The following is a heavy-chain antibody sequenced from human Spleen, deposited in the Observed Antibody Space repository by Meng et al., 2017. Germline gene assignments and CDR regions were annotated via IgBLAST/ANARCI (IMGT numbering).Heavy chain of an antibody. J-gene: IGHJ4*02. V-gene: IGHV3-66*02. CDR2: IYSSGNT. Sequence: GESLKISCAASGFTVSHNYMSWVRQAPGKGLEWVSVIYSSGNTYYADSVKGRFTISRDNSKNTLFLQINSLRVEDTTVEYCAGSPIEKYDLSALPLDSWGQGTLVTVSS. CDR1: GFTVSHNY. CDR3: AGSPIEKYDLSALPLDS. D-gene: IGHD3-16*01.